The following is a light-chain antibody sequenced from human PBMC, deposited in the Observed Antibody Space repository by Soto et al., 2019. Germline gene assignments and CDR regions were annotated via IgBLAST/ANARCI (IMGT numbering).Light chain of an antibody. CDR3: QQTYSTAIT. V-gene: IGKV1-39*01. J-gene: IGKJ5*01. CDR2: AAS. CDR1: QSISSY. Sequence: DIQMTQSPSSLSASVGDRVTITCRASQSISSYLNWYQQKPGTAPNLLIYAASSLQSGVPSRFSGSGSGTDFTLTISSLQPEDFATYYCQQTYSTAITFGQGTRLEIK.